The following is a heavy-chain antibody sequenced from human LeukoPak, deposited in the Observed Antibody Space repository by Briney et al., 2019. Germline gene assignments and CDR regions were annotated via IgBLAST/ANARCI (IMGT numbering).Heavy chain of an antibody. J-gene: IGHJ4*02. CDR2: INAGNGNT. CDR1: GYTFTSYA. D-gene: IGHD3-22*01. CDR3: ARERAGGWYDSSGYPDY. V-gene: IGHV1-3*01. Sequence: ASVKVSCKASGYTFTSYAMHWVRQAPGQRLEWMGWINAGNGNTKYSQKFQGRVTITRDTSASTAYMELSSLRSEDTAVYYCARERAGGWYDSSGYPDYWGQGTLVTVSS.